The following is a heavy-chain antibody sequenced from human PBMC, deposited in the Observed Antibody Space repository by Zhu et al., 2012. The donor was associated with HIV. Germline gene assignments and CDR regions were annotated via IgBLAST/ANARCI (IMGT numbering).Heavy chain of an antibody. CDR1: GGSISSSSYY. Sequence: QLQLQESGPGLVKPSETLSLTCTVSGGSISSSSYYWGWIRQPPGKGLEWIASVYYTGSTYHDASLRSRVTISVDTSENRFSLRLSSVTAADTALYYCARHIYYFDSRGYSYFDYWGLGTLVTVSS. CDR3: ARHIYYFDSRGYSYFDY. V-gene: IGHV4-39*01. J-gene: IGHJ4*02. CDR2: VYYTGST. D-gene: IGHD3-22*01.